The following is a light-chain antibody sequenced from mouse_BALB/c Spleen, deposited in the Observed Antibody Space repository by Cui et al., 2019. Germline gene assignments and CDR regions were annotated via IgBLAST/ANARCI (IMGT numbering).Light chain of an antibody. CDR2: DTS. V-gene: IGKV4-70*01. Sequence: QIVLTQSPAIMSASPGEKVTMTCSASSSISYMHWYQQKPGTSPKRWIYDTSKLASGVPARFSGSGSGTSYSLTISSMEAEDAATYYCHQRGSYHAGFTFGSGTKLEIK. CDR1: SSISY. J-gene: IGKJ4*01. CDR3: HQRGSYHAGFT.